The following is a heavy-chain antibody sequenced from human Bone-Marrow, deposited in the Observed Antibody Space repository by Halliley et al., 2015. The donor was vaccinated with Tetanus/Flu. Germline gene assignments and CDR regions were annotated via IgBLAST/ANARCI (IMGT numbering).Heavy chain of an antibody. V-gene: IGHV5-51*01. J-gene: IGHJ6*02. CDR1: GYIFSDSW. D-gene: IGHD3-3*01. CDR2: IFPHDSET. Sequence: QLVQSGAEVKKPGESLKISCEAFGYIFSDSWIAWVRQMPGKGLEWMGIIFPHDSETRYGPSFEGQVTMSADKSLYTAYLQWSSLRASDSGIYYCARGTVFGVVLDVWGQGTSVTVSS. CDR3: ARGTVFGVVLDV.